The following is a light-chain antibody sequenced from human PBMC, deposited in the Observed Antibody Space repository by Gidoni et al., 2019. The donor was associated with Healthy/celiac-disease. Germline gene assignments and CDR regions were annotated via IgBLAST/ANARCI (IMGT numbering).Light chain of an antibody. Sequence: EIVLTQSPGTLSLSPGERATLSCRSSQSVSSSYLAWYQQKPGQAPRLLIYCASSRATGIPDRFSGSWSGTDFTLTISRLEPEDFAVYYCQQYGSSPRFTFGQGTRLEIK. CDR2: CAS. J-gene: IGKJ5*01. CDR1: QSVSSSY. V-gene: IGKV3-20*01. CDR3: QQYGSSPRFT.